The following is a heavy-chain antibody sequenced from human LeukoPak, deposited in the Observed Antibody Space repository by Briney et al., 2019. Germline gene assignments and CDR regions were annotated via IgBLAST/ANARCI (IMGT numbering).Heavy chain of an antibody. D-gene: IGHD3-22*01. CDR2: ISYDGGNK. CDR3: AKGTHYYDSSGYWGAFDI. V-gene: IGHV3-30*18. J-gene: IGHJ3*02. CDR1: GFTFSSND. Sequence: GSLRLSCAASGFTFSSNDIHWVRQAPGKGLEWVVVISYDGGNKYYADSVKGQFAISRDNSKNTLYLQMNSLRAEDTAVYYCAKGTHYYDSSGYWGAFDIWGQGKIGSVSS.